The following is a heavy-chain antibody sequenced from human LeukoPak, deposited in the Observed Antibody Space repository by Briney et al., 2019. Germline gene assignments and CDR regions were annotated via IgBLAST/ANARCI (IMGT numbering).Heavy chain of an antibody. Sequence: PSETLSLTCTVYGGSFSGYYCSWIRQPPGKGLEWIGEINHSGSTNYNPSLKSRVTISVDTSKNQFSLKLSSVTAADTAVYYCARGRFRYYFDYWGQGNLVTVSS. CDR3: ARGRFRYYFDY. CDR2: INHSGST. CDR1: GGSFSGYY. D-gene: IGHD3-3*01. J-gene: IGHJ4*02. V-gene: IGHV4-34*01.